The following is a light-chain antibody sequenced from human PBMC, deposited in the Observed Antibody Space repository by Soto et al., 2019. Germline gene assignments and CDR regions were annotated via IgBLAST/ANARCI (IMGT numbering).Light chain of an antibody. V-gene: IGLV2-14*03. J-gene: IGLJ1*01. CDR3: SSYTSSSTLVV. Sequence: QSALTQPASVSGSPGQSITVSCTGTSSDIGGYNYVSWYQQYPGEAPKVIIYDVSDRPSGVSNRFSGSKSGNTASLTISGLQTEYEADYYCSSYTSSSTLVVFGTGTKLTVL. CDR2: DVS. CDR1: SSDIGGYNY.